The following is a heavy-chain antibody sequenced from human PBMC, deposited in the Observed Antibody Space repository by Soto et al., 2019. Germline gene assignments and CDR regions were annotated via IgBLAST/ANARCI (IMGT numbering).Heavy chain of an antibody. Sequence: GASVKVSCKASGYTFTSYDINWVRQATGQGFEYLGWMNPNSGNTGYVKKFQGRVTMTRDTSMSTAYMELSSLRSEDTAVYYCARGFKTGNYPRGSAPWDREPWSPSPQ. J-gene: IGHJ5*02. CDR3: ARGFKTGNYPRGSAP. V-gene: IGHV1-8*01. D-gene: IGHD4-4*01. CDR1: GYTFTSYD. CDR2: MNPNSGNT.